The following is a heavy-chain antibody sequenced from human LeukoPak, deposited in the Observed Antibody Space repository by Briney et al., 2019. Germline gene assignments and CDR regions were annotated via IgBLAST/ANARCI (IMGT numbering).Heavy chain of an antibody. CDR3: ARERQRSYYGSGFDP. Sequence: SETLSLTCTVSGGSFSSYYWSWIRQPPGKGLEWIGYIYYSGSTNYNPSLKSRVTISVDTSKNQFSLKLSSVTAADTAVYYCARERQRSYYGSGFDPWGQGTLVTVSS. J-gene: IGHJ5*02. D-gene: IGHD3-10*01. CDR2: IYYSGST. CDR1: GGSFSSYY. V-gene: IGHV4-59*01.